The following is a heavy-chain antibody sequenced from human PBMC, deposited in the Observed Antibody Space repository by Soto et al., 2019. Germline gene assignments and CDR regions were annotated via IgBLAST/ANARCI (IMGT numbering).Heavy chain of an antibody. CDR1: GFTFSGSA. Sequence: GGSLRLSCAASGFTFSGSAMHWVRQAPGKGLEWVSSITGTGATTYYAESVTGRFTISRDNSRNTLYLQMNRLRAEDTAVYYCAKTINLPGGMSLQTIFGVVIGAFDPWGQGTLVTVSS. CDR3: AKTINLPGGMSLQTIFGVVIGAFDP. J-gene: IGHJ5*02. CDR2: ITGTGATT. V-gene: IGHV3-23*01. D-gene: IGHD3-3*01.